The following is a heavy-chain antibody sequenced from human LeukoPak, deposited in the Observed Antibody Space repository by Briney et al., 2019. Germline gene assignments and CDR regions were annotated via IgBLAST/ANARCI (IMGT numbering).Heavy chain of an antibody. CDR3: AKDSSGYCSSTSCEAQYYFDY. J-gene: IGHJ4*02. CDR1: GFTFSSYG. CDR2: IRYDGSNK. D-gene: IGHD2-2*01. Sequence: PGGSLRLSCAASGFTFSSYGMHWVRQAPGKGREGVAFIRYDGSNKYYADSVKGRFTISRDNSKNTLYLQMNSLRAEDTAVYYCAKDSSGYCSSTSCEAQYYFDYWGQGTLVTVSS. V-gene: IGHV3-30*02.